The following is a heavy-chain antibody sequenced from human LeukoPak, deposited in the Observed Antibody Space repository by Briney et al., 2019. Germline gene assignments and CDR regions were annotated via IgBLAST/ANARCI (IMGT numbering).Heavy chain of an antibody. CDR1: AASIGSYY. J-gene: IGHJ5*02. Sequence: SKSRSLACAVSAASIGSYYSSWVRQPPKKGLEWIGYIYYIGSTNYNPSLKSRVTISVDPSKNQFSLKLSSVTAADTAVYYCARGNGWVCSSTSCYNWFDPWGQGTLVTVSS. V-gene: IGHV4-59*01. CDR2: IYYIGST. D-gene: IGHD2-2*01. CDR3: ARGNGWVCSSTSCYNWFDP.